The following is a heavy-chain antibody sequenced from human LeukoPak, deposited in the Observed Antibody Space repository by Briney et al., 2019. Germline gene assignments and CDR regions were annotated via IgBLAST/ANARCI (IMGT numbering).Heavy chain of an antibody. CDR2: IIPIFGTA. V-gene: IGHV1-69*05. J-gene: IGHJ5*02. CDR3: ARDNSIPAAMGWFGP. Sequence: GASVKVSCKASGGTFSSSAINWVRQAPGQGLEWMGGIIPIFGTANYAQKFQGRVTITTDESTSTSYMELSSLRSEDTAVYYCARDNSIPAAMGWFGPWGKGTLVTVSS. D-gene: IGHD2-2*01. CDR1: GGTFSSSA.